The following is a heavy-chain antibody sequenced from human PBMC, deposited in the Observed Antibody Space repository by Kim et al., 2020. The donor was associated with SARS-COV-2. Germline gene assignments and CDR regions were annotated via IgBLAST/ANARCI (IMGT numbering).Heavy chain of an antibody. V-gene: IGHV4-34*01. CDR3: ARRPLSGYDW. Sequence: SETLSLSCDVYGGSSSGYSWNWIRQPPGKGLEWIGEINHSGSTNYNPSLKSRVTISLDASKNHFSLKLSSVTAADTAVYYCARRPLSGYDWWGLGTLVTVSS. J-gene: IGHJ4*02. CDR2: INHSGST. D-gene: IGHD5-12*01. CDR1: GGSSSGYS.